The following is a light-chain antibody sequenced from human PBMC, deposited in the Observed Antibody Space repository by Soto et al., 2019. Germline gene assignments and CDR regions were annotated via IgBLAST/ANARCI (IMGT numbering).Light chain of an antibody. V-gene: IGKV1-39*01. J-gene: IGKJ4*01. CDR3: KQSSAFPLT. CDR1: QTISSY. Sequence: DIQMTQSPSSLSASVGDRVTITCRASQTISSYLNWYQQKPGKAPKLLIYAASSLQSRVPSRFSGSGSGTDFTLTISSLQLEDFATYFCKQSSAFPLTFGGGTKVDIK. CDR2: AAS.